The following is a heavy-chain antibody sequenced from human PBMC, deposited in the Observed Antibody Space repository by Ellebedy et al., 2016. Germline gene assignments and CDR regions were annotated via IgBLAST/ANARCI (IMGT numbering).Heavy chain of an antibody. V-gene: IGHV3-33*06. CDR3: AKDHHAAGYMGIYYYYMDV. J-gene: IGHJ6*03. D-gene: IGHD6-13*01. Sequence: GESLKISXAASGFTFSSYGMHWVRQAPGKGLEWVAVIWYDGSNKYYADSVKGRFTISRDNSKNTLYLQMNSLRAEDTAVYYCAKDHHAAGYMGIYYYYMDVWGKGTTVTVSS. CDR1: GFTFSSYG. CDR2: IWYDGSNK.